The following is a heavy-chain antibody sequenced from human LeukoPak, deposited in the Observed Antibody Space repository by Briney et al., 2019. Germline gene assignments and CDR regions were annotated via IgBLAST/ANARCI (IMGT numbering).Heavy chain of an antibody. Sequence: SETLSLTCTVSGGSISSYYWSWIRQPPGKGLEWIGYIYYSGSTNYNPSLKSRVTISVDTSKNQFSLKLSSVTAADTAVYHCARVGDGYNRPFHYWGQGVLVTVSS. V-gene: IGHV4-59*08. D-gene: IGHD5-24*01. CDR1: GGSISSYY. J-gene: IGHJ4*02. CDR2: IYYSGST. CDR3: ARVGDGYNRPFHY.